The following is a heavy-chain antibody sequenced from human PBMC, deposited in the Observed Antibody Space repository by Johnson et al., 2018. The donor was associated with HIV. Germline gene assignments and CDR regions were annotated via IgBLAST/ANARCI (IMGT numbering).Heavy chain of an antibody. V-gene: IGHV3-66*02. J-gene: IGHJ3*02. CDR2: IYSGGST. D-gene: IGHD5-12*01. CDR1: GFTVSSNY. Sequence: VQLVESGGGVVQPGRSLRLSCAASGFTVSSNYMSWVRQAPGKGLEWVSIIYSGGSTYYAESVKGRFIISRDNSKNTLYLQMNSLRAEDTAVYYCAKDPSYIVATAMRDYYGSGGVGAFDIWGQGTMVTVSS. CDR3: AKDPSYIVATAMRDYYGSGGVGAFDI.